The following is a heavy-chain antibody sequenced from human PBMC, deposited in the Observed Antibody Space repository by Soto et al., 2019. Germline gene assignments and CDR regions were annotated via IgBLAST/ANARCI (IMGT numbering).Heavy chain of an antibody. J-gene: IGHJ6*02. V-gene: IGHV1-18*04. D-gene: IGHD2-15*01. Sequence: QVQLVQSGVEVKKPGASVKVSCKASGYTFISHGISWVRQAPGQGLEWMGWISGKTGNTNYAQKLQGRVTLTTDTSTSTAYMDLRSLRSDDTAVYYCARVSSSIVVVPDYGMDVWGQGTTVTVSS. CDR3: ARVSSSIVVVPDYGMDV. CDR1: GYTFISHG. CDR2: ISGKTGNT.